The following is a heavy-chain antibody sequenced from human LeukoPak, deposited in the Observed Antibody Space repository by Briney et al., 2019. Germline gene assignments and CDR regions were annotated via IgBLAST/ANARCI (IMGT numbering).Heavy chain of an antibody. Sequence: KVSCKASGYTFTSYWIAWVRQMPGKGLEWMGIIYPGDSDTRYSPSFQGQVTLSADKSITTAYLQWSSLKASDTAIYYCARGGAHLDYWGQGTLVTVSS. CDR3: ARGGAHLDY. CDR2: IYPGDSDT. V-gene: IGHV5-51*01. CDR1: GYTFTSYW. D-gene: IGHD3-16*01. J-gene: IGHJ4*02.